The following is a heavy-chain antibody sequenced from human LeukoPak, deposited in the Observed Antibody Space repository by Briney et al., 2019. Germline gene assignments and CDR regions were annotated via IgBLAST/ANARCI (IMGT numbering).Heavy chain of an antibody. CDR1: GYTFTSYG. Sequence: GASVKVSCKASGYTFTSYGISWVRQAPGQGLEWMGWISAYNGNTNYAQKLQGRVTMTTDTSTSTAYMELRSLRSEDTAVYYCAREEGNGSGSYNFDYWGQGTLVTVSS. CDR2: ISAYNGNT. CDR3: AREEGNGSGSYNFDY. J-gene: IGHJ4*02. V-gene: IGHV1-18*01. D-gene: IGHD3-10*01.